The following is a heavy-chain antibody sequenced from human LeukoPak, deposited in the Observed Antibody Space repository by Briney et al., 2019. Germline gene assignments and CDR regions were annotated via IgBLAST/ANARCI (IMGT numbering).Heavy chain of an antibody. D-gene: IGHD3-22*01. Sequence: SVKVSCKASGGTFSSYTISWARQAPGQGLEWMGRIIPILGIANYAQKFQGRVTITADKSTSTAYMELSSLRSEDTAVYYCARDRDYYDSSGHENWFDPWGQGTLVTVSS. J-gene: IGHJ5*02. CDR1: GGTFSSYT. V-gene: IGHV1-69*04. CDR3: ARDRDYYDSSGHENWFDP. CDR2: IIPILGIA.